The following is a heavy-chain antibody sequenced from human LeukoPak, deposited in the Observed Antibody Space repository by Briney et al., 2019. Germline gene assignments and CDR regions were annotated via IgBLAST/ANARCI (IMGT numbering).Heavy chain of an antibody. Sequence: SQTLSLTCTVSGGSISSGGYSWSWIRQHPGKGLEWIGYIYYSGSTYYNPSLKSRVTISVDTSKNQFSLKLSSVTAADTAVYYCARDRLEYLDYWGQGTLVTISS. CDR2: IYYSGST. D-gene: IGHD1-1*01. CDR1: GGSISSGGYS. V-gene: IGHV4-31*03. J-gene: IGHJ4*02. CDR3: ARDRLEYLDY.